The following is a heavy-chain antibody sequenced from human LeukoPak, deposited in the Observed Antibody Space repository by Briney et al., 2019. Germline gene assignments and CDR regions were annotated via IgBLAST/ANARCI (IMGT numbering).Heavy chain of an antibody. V-gene: IGHV3-30*03. CDR2: ISSDGRNR. D-gene: IGHD3-10*01. CDR1: GITFSNFD. J-gene: IGHJ4*02. CDR3: ARADYSGSGGGFDY. Sequence: GGSLRLSCAASGITFSNFDLHWVRQAPGKGLEWVAVISSDGRNRYYADSVKGRFSISRDDSKNIVYLQMNGLRADDTAIYYCARADYSGSGGGFDYWGQGTLVTVS.